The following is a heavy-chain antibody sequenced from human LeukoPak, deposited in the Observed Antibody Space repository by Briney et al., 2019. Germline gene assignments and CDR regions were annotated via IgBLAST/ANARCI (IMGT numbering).Heavy chain of an antibody. D-gene: IGHD5-18*01. CDR2: SSSIYI. V-gene: IGHV3-21*01. CDR3: ARGRYNYGYIYDY. CDR1: GFTFSSYS. J-gene: IGHJ4*02. Sequence: PGGSLRLSCAASGFTFSSYSMNWVRQAPGKGLEWVSSSSSIYIYYADSVKGRFTISRDNAKNSLYPQMNSLRAEDTAVYYCARGRYNYGYIYDYWGQGTLVTVSS.